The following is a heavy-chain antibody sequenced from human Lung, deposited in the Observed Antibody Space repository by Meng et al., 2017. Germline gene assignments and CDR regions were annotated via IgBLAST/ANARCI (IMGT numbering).Heavy chain of an antibody. CDR2: INHSAST. V-gene: IGHV4-34*01. Sequence: HVQTEQGGAGLLKSSETLSLTCVVSGGLFSDYYWSWIRQPPGKGLEWIGEINHSASTNSNPSLESRATISVDTSQNNLSLKLSSVTAADSAVYYCARGPTTMAHDFDYWGQGTLVTVSS. CDR3: ARGPTTMAHDFDY. CDR1: GGLFSDYY. D-gene: IGHD4-11*01. J-gene: IGHJ4*02.